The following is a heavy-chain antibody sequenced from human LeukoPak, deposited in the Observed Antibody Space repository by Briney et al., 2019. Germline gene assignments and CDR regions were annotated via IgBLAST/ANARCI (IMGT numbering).Heavy chain of an antibody. Sequence: PGGSLRLSCAASGFTFSSYAMSWVRQAPGKGLEWVSAISGSGGSTYYADSVKGRSTISRDNSKNTLYLQMNSLRAEDTAVYYCAKDPVDRYYYGSGSYPVDYWGQGTLVTVSS. CDR1: GFTFSSYA. CDR2: ISGSGGST. CDR3: AKDPVDRYYYGSGSYPVDY. J-gene: IGHJ4*02. D-gene: IGHD3-10*01. V-gene: IGHV3-23*01.